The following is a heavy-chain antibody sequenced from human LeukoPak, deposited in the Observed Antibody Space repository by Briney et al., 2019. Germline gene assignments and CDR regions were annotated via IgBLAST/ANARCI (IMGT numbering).Heavy chain of an antibody. D-gene: IGHD6-19*01. J-gene: IGHJ4*02. Sequence: PGGSLRLSCAASGFTFSSYAMSWVRQAPGKGLEWVSGISGSSGTTHNADSVKGRFTISRDNSKNTLYLQMNSLRAEDTAVYYCAKVIAVAGVFDYWGQGTLVTVSS. CDR2: ISGSSGTT. V-gene: IGHV3-23*01. CDR1: GFTFSSYA. CDR3: AKVIAVAGVFDY.